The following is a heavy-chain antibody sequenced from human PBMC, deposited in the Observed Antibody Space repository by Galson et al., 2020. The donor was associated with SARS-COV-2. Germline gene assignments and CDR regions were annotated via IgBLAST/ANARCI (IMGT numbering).Heavy chain of an antibody. Sequence: GESLKISCQGFGYSFAAYWIGWVRQMPGKGLEWMGIIYPGDSETKYSPSFEGRVTISTDRSMTAAYLQWTSLKASDTAMYYCARHQEGKWVILQPHFADNGGQGTQVTVSA. V-gene: IGHV5-51*01. CDR3: ARHQEGKWVILQPHFADN. D-gene: IGHD1-26*01. J-gene: IGHJ4*02. CDR1: GYSFAAYW. CDR2: IYPGDSET.